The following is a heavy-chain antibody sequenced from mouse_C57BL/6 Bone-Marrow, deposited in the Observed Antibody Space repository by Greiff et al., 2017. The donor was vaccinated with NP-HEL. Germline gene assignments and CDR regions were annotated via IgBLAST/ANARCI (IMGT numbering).Heavy chain of an antibody. Sequence: EVQLQQSGPELVKPGASVKISCKASGYTFTDYYVNWVKQSHGKSLEWIGDINPNNGGTSYNQTFKGQATLTVDKSSSTAYMERRSRTSEDAAGDYCARATYYDYDGAMDYWGQGTSVTGSS. D-gene: IGHD2-4*01. CDR2: INPNNGGT. J-gene: IGHJ4*01. CDR3: ARATYYDYDGAMDY. V-gene: IGHV1-26*01. CDR1: GYTFTDYY.